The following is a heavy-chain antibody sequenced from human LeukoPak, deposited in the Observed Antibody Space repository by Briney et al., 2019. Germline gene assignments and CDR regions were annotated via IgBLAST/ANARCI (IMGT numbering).Heavy chain of an antibody. CDR3: ARDRLYNWNPDRFDY. CDR1: GGTFSSYA. Sequence: GASVKVSCKASGGTFSSYAISWVRQAPGQGLEWMGGIIPIFGTANYAQKFQGRVTITADKSTSTAYMELSSLRSEDTAVYYCARDRLYNWNPDRFDYWGQGTLVTVSS. CDR2: IIPIFGTA. D-gene: IGHD1-20*01. J-gene: IGHJ4*02. V-gene: IGHV1-69*06.